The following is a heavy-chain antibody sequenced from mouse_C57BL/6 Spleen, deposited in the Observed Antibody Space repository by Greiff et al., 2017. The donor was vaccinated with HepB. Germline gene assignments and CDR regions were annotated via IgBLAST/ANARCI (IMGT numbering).Heavy chain of an antibody. CDR1: GYAFSSYW. J-gene: IGHJ1*03. CDR3: ARLRSTYYSNYYWDFGV. D-gene: IGHD2-5*01. CDR2: IYPGDGDP. V-gene: IGHV1-80*01. Sequence: QVQLKQSGAELVKPGASVKISCKASGYAFSSYWLNWVKQRPGKGLEWIGQIYPGDGDPNYNGKFKGKATLTADKSSSTASMQLSSLTSDDSAVYFCARLRSTYYSNYYWDFGVWGTGTTVTVSS.